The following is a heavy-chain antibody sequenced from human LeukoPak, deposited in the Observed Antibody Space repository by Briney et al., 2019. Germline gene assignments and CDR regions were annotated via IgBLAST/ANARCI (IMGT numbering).Heavy chain of an antibody. CDR1: GFTFSNAW. D-gene: IGHD2-2*02. Sequence: GGSLRLSCAASGFTFSNAWMSWVRQAPGKGLEWVGRIKSKTDGGTTDYAAPVKGRFTISRDDSKNTLYLQMNSLKTEDTAVYYCTTQPPAGCSSTSCYRDYWGQGTLVTVSS. V-gene: IGHV3-15*01. CDR3: TTQPPAGCSSTSCYRDY. CDR2: IKSKTDGGTT. J-gene: IGHJ4*02.